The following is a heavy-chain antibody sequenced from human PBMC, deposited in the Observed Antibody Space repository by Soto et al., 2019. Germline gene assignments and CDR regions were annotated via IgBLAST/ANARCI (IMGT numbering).Heavy chain of an antibody. CDR3: ARGRGDTAMAWYY. V-gene: IGHV4-59*01. J-gene: IGHJ4*02. D-gene: IGHD5-18*01. CDR2: IYYSGST. CDR1: GGSISSYY. Sequence: QVQLLESGPGLVKPSETLSLTCTVSGGSISSYYWSWIRQSPGKGLEWIGYIYYSGSTKYNPSLKSRVTISVDTSKNQFSLKLSSVTAADTAVYYCARGRGDTAMAWYYWGQGTLVTVSS.